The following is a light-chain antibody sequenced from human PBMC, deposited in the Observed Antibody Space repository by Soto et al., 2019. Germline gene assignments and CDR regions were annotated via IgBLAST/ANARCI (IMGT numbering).Light chain of an antibody. CDR3: QSSDSSLSGYV. Sequence: QSVLTQPPSVSGAPGQRVTISCTGSSSNIGAGYDVHWYQQLPGTAPKLLIYGNNNRPSGVPDRFSGSKSGTSASLAITGLQAEDEADYYCQSSDSSLSGYVFGPGTKLTVL. V-gene: IGLV1-40*01. J-gene: IGLJ1*01. CDR1: SSNIGAGYD. CDR2: GNN.